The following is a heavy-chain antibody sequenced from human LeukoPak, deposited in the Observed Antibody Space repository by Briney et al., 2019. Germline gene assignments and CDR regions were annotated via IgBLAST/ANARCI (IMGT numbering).Heavy chain of an antibody. CDR3: ARDSVNWNYDY. CDR2: INPSGGST. Sequence: ASVKVSCKASGYTFTNYYIHWVRQAPGQGLEWMGLINPSGGSTSYAQKFQGRVTMTRDMSTSTVYMELSSLRSKDTAVYYCARDSVNWNYDYWGQGTLVTVSS. CDR1: GYTFTNYY. D-gene: IGHD1-7*01. V-gene: IGHV1-46*01. J-gene: IGHJ4*02.